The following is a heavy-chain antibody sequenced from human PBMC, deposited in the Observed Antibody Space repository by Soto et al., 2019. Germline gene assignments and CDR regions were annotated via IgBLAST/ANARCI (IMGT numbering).Heavy chain of an antibody. CDR1: GGSISSGDYY. Sequence: SETLSLTCTVSGGSISSGDYYWSWIRQPPGKGLEWIGYIYYSGSTYYNPSLKSRVTISVDTSKNQFSLKLSSVTAADTAVYYCASSPQLEPNWFDPWGQGTLVTVSS. J-gene: IGHJ5*02. D-gene: IGHD1-1*01. CDR3: ASSPQLEPNWFDP. CDR2: IYYSGST. V-gene: IGHV4-30-4*01.